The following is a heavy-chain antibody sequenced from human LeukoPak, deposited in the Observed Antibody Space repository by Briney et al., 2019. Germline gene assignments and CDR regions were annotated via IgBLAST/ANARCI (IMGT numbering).Heavy chain of an antibody. CDR3: TTEADIVVVPAAIGPTVTTSALDY. CDR1: GFTFSNAW. CDR2: IKSKTDGGTT. Sequence: GGSLRLSCAASGFTFSNAWMSWVRQAPGKGLEWVGRIKSKTDGGTTDYAAPVKGRFTISRDDSKNTLYLQMNSLKTEDTAVYYCTTEADIVVVPAAIGPTVTTSALDYWGQGTLVTVSS. V-gene: IGHV3-15*01. J-gene: IGHJ4*02. D-gene: IGHD2-2*02.